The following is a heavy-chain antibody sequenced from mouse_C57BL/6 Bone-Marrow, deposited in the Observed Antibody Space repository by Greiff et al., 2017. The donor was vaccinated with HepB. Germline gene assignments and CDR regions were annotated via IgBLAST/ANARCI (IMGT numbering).Heavy chain of an antibody. J-gene: IGHJ3*01. D-gene: IGHD3-2*02. Sequence: VQLQQSGAELARPGASVKLSCKASGYTFTSYGISWVKQRTGQGLEWIGEIYPSIGNTYYNEKFNGKAKLTADKSSSTAYMELRSLTSEDYAVYFCARSTAQDTSPYWGKGTLVTVSA. CDR3: ARSTAQDTSPY. CDR1: GYTFTSYG. CDR2: IYPSIGNT. V-gene: IGHV1-81*01.